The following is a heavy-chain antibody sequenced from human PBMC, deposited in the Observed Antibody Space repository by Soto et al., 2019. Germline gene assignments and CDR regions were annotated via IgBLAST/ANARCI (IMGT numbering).Heavy chain of an antibody. Sequence: QVQLVQSGAEMKQPGASVKLSCKPSGINYNTYAIHWVRQAPGQGLEWMGWINAGNGDTRYSQNFQGRVTLTRDTSASTVYMDLDSLKSEATGVYYCARAISGYVTWGQGTLVTV. V-gene: IGHV1-3*01. CDR1: GINYNTYA. CDR2: INAGNGDT. D-gene: IGHD5-12*01. CDR3: ARAISGYVT. J-gene: IGHJ4*02.